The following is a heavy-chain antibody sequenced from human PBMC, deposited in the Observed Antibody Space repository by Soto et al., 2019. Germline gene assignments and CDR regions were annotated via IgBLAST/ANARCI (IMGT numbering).Heavy chain of an antibody. D-gene: IGHD6-13*01. CDR2: IYPGDSDT. J-gene: IGHJ6*02. CDR3: ARRYSSSWYSYYYYGMDV. Sequence: GESLKISCKGSGYSFTSYWIGWVRQMPGKGLEWMGIIYPGDSDTRYSPSFQGQVTISADKSISTAYLQWSSLKASDTAMYYCARRYSSSWYSYYYYGMDVWGQGTTVTVYS. CDR1: GYSFTSYW. V-gene: IGHV5-51*01.